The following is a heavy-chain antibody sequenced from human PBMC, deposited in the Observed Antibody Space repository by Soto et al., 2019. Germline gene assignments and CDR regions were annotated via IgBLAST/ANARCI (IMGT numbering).Heavy chain of an antibody. J-gene: IGHJ5*02. Sequence: SGPTLVNPTQTLTLTCTFSGFSLSTSGVGVGWIRQPPGKALEWLALIYWDDDKRYSPSLKSRLTITKDTSKNQVVLTMTNMDPVDTATYYCAHRLGLSERYNWNDWGWFDPWGQGTLVTVSS. CDR1: GFSLSTSGVG. CDR2: IYWDDDK. CDR3: AHRLGLSERYNWNDWGWFDP. V-gene: IGHV2-5*02. D-gene: IGHD1-20*01.